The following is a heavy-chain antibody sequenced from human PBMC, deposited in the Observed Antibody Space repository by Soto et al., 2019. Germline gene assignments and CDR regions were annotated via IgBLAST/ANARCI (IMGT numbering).Heavy chain of an antibody. J-gene: IGHJ4*02. CDR3: VRDGGRYDYSDY. D-gene: IGHD2-15*01. Sequence: SETLSLTCAVSGYSINSGYYWSWVRQSPEKGLEWIGSVYHTGSTYYNPSLKSRLTISVDTSRNQFSLKLNSVAAADTAVYFCVRDGGRYDYSDYWSQGTLVTVSS. V-gene: IGHV4-38-2*02. CDR1: GYSINSGYY. CDR2: VYHTGST.